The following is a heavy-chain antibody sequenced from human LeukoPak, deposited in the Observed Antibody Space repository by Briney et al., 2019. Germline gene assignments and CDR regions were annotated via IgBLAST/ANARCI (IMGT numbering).Heavy chain of an antibody. CDR1: GYTFTSYA. V-gene: IGHV1-3*01. Sequence: ASVKVSCKASGYTFTSYAMHWVRQAPGQRLEWMGWINAGNGNTKYSQKFQGRVTITRDTSASTAYMELSSLRSEDTAVYYCATHSSSTKMRYFQHWGQGTLVTVSS. D-gene: IGHD6-13*01. CDR2: INAGNGNT. CDR3: ATHSSSTKMRYFQH. J-gene: IGHJ1*01.